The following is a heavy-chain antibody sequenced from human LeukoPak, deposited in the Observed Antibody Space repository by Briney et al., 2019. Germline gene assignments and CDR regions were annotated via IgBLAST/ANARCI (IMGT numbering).Heavy chain of an antibody. Sequence: ASVKVSCKASGYTFTSYYMHWVRQAPGQGLEWMGIINPSGGSTSYAQKFQGRVTMTRYTSTRTAYMELSSLRSEDPAVYYCARGGIAAAGDYWGQGTLVTVSS. CDR3: ARGGIAAAGDY. CDR1: GYTFTSYY. CDR2: INPSGGST. D-gene: IGHD6-13*01. V-gene: IGHV1-46*03. J-gene: IGHJ4*02.